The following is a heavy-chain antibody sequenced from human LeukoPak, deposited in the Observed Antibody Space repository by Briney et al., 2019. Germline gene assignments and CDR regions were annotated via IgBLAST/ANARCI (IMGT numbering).Heavy chain of an antibody. CDR1: GYTFTGYY. Sequence: ASVKVSCKASGYTFTGYYMHWVRQAPGRGLEWMGWINPNSGGTNYAQKFQGRVTMTRDTSISTAYMELSRLRSDDTAVYYCARDLIAARHGSDYYYGMDVWGQGTTVTVSS. V-gene: IGHV1-2*02. CDR2: INPNSGGT. D-gene: IGHD6-6*01. CDR3: ARDLIAARHGSDYYYGMDV. J-gene: IGHJ6*02.